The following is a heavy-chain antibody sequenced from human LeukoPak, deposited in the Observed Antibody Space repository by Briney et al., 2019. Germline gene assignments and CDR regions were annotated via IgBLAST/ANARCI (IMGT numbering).Heavy chain of an antibody. V-gene: IGHV4-4*07. CDR1: GGSISSYY. CDR3: GRHVSNGWDYHYGLDV. J-gene: IGHJ6*02. CDR2: ICTSGST. Sequence: SETPSLTCTVSGGSISSYYWSWIRQPAGKGLEWIGRICTSGSTNYNPSLKSRVSMSVDTSKNQFSLKLSSVTAADTAVYYCGRHVSNGWDYHYGLDVWGQGTTVTVSS. D-gene: IGHD6-19*01.